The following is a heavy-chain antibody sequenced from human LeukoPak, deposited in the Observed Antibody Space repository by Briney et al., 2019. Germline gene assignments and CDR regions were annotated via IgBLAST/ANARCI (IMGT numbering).Heavy chain of an antibody. Sequence: SVKVSCKASGGTFSSYAISWVRQAPGQGLEWMGGIIPIFGTANYAQKFQGRVTITTDESTSTAYMELSSPRSEDTAVYYCARGLGATGGYYFDYWGQGTLVTVSS. D-gene: IGHD1-26*01. CDR1: GGTFSSYA. J-gene: IGHJ4*02. CDR3: ARGLGATGGYYFDY. V-gene: IGHV1-69*05. CDR2: IIPIFGTA.